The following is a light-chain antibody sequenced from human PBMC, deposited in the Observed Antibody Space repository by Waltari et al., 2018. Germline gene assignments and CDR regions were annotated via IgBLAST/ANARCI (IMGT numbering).Light chain of an antibody. CDR2: KAS. J-gene: IGKJ4*01. Sequence: DVQMTQSPSTLSASVGDRVTITCRASQSISSWLAWYQQKTGKAPKFLIYKASNLESGVPSRFSGSGSGTEFTLTISSLQPDDFATYYCQQYNTYSLTFGGGTKVEIK. CDR1: QSISSW. CDR3: QQYNTYSLT. V-gene: IGKV1-5*03.